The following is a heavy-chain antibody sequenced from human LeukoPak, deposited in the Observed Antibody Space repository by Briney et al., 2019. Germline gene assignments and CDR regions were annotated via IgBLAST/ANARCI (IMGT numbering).Heavy chain of an antibody. CDR3: AGGPASDLWSGYYLDY. CDR2: IYTSGST. CDR1: GGSISSYY. V-gene: IGHV4-4*07. Sequence: PSETLSLTCTVSGGSISSYYWSWIRQPAGKGLEWIGRIYTSGSTNYNPSLKSRVTMSVDTSKNQFSLKLSSVTAADTAVYYCAGGPASDLWSGYYLDYWGQGTLVTVSS. D-gene: IGHD3-3*01. J-gene: IGHJ4*02.